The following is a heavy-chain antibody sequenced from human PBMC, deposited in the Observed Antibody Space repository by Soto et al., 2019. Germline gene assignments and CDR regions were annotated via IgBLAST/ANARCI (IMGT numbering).Heavy chain of an antibody. V-gene: IGHV3-21*01. CDR2: ISGSSIYI. Sequence: EVQLVESGGGLVKPGGSLRLSCAASGFSFSSYTMNWVRQAPGKGLEWVSSISGSSIYIYYADSVKGRFTISRDNAKNSLYLQMTSLRAEDTAVYYCARPYYYDSSGYQTGYFQHWGQGSLVTVSS. CDR1: GFSFSSYT. CDR3: ARPYYYDSSGYQTGYFQH. D-gene: IGHD3-22*01. J-gene: IGHJ1*01.